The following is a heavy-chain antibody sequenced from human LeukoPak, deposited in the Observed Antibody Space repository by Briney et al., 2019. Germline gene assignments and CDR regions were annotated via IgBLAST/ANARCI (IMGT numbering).Heavy chain of an antibody. CDR3: ATTEYYYDSSGYYYALAFDI. CDR2: ISAYNGNT. Sequence: ASVKVSCKASGYTFTSYGISRVRQAPGHGHEWMGCISAYNGNTNYAQKLQGRVTMTTDTSTSTAYMELRSLRSDDTAVYYCATTEYYYDSSGYYYALAFDIWGQGTMVTVSS. CDR1: GYTFTSYG. D-gene: IGHD3-22*01. J-gene: IGHJ3*02. V-gene: IGHV1-18*01.